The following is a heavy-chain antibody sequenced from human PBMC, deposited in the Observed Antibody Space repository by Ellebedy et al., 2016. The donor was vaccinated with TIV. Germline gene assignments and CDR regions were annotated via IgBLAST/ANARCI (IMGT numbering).Heavy chain of an antibody. CDR1: GFTVSSNY. CDR2: IYSGGST. D-gene: IGHD1-26*01. CDR3: ATGGGGSYFGKDWFNP. Sequence: GESLKISXAASGFTVSSNYMSWVRQAPGKGLEWVSVIYSGGSTYYADSVKGRFTISRDNSKNTLYLQMNSLRAEDTAVYYCATGGGGSYFGKDWFNPWGQGTLVTVSS. J-gene: IGHJ5*02. V-gene: IGHV3-53*01.